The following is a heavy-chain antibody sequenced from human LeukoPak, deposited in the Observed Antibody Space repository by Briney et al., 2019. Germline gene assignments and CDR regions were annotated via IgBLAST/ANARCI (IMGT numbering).Heavy chain of an antibody. CDR3: ARARFGGVIVTFYSNWFDP. V-gene: IGHV3-30-3*01. D-gene: IGHD3-16*02. Sequence: GGFLRLSCAASGFTFSSYAMHWVRQAPGKGLEWVAVISYDGSNKYYADSVEGRFTISRDNSKNTLYLQMNSLRAEDTAVYYCARARFGGVIVTFYSNWFDPWGQGTLVTVSS. CDR2: ISYDGSNK. J-gene: IGHJ5*02. CDR1: GFTFSSYA.